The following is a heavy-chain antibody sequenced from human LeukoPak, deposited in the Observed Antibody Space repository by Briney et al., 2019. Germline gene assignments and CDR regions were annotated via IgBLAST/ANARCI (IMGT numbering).Heavy chain of an antibody. CDR2: ISGSGGST. CDR1: GFTFSSYG. J-gene: IGHJ6*03. CDR3: AKVVQLWSEYYYYYYYMDV. V-gene: IGHV3-23*01. Sequence: TGGPLRLSCAASGFTFSSYGMSWVRQAPGKGLEWVSAISGSGGSTYYADSVKGRFTIPRDNSKNTLYLQMNSLRAEDTAVYYCAKVVQLWSEYYYYYYYMDVWGKGTTVTISS. D-gene: IGHD5-18*01.